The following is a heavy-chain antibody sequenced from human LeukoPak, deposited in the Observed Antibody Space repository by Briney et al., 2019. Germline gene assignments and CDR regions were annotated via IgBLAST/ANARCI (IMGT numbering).Heavy chain of an antibody. D-gene: IGHD3-22*01. V-gene: IGHV4-61*02. CDR2: IYTSGST. Sequence: SETLSLTCTVSGGSISSGSYYWSWIRQPAGKVLEWIGRIYTSGSTNYNPSLKSRVTISVDTSKNQFSLKLSSVTAADTAVYYCARARYDSSGYYPVPFDYWGQGTLVTVSS. CDR1: GGSISSGSYY. CDR3: ARARYDSSGYYPVPFDY. J-gene: IGHJ4*02.